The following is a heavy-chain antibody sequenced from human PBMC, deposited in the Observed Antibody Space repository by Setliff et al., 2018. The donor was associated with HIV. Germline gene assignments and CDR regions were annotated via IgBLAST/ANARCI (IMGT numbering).Heavy chain of an antibody. CDR2: INLNSGGT. J-gene: IGHJ4*02. V-gene: IGHV1-2*04. Sequence: ASVKVSCKASGYTFSGYYMHWVRQAPGQGLEWMGWINLNSGGTNYAQKFQGWVTMTRDTSIITAYMQLDRLGSDDTAVYYCARGPRGHDSSYYFDYWGQGTLVTVSS. CDR3: ARGPRGHDSSYYFDY. D-gene: IGHD3-22*01. CDR1: GYTFSGYY.